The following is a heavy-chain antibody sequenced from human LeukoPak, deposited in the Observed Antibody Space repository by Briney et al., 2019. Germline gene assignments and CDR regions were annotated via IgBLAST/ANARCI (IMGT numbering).Heavy chain of an antibody. V-gene: IGHV3-21*01. CDR1: GFTFSSYT. CDR3: ARDLYCSSTSCTDAFDI. D-gene: IGHD2-2*01. CDR2: ISYSSSYI. Sequence: GGSLRLSCAASGFTFSSYTMNWVRQAPGKGLEWVSSISYSSSYIYYADSVKGRFTISRDNAKNSLYLQMNSLRAEDTAVYYCARDLYCSSTSCTDAFDIWGQGTLVTASS. J-gene: IGHJ3*02.